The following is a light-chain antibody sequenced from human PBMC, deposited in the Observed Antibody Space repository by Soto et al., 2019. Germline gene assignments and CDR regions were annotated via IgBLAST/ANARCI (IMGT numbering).Light chain of an antibody. J-gene: IGLJ2*01. V-gene: IGLV2-8*01. CDR2: EVS. CDR1: SSDVGGYNY. Sequence: QSVLTQPPSASGSPGQSVTISCTGTSSDVGGYNYVSWYQQHPGKAPKLIIYEVSKRPSGVPDRFSGSKSGNTASLTVSGLQAEDEADYYCSSYAASNNVLFGGGTKVTVL. CDR3: SSYAASNNVL.